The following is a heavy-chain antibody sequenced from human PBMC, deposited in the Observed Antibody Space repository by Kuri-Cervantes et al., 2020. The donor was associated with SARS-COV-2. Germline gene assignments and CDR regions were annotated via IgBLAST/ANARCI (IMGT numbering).Heavy chain of an antibody. Sequence: KVTCWGSGYSSSSYWIGWLRQMPGKCLEWMGIIYPGDSDTRYSPSFQGQVTISADKSISTAYLQWSSLKASDTAMYYCARRTRYCSSTSCDIGAFDIWGQGTMVTVSS. CDR3: ARRTRYCSSTSCDIGAFDI. CDR1: GYSSSSYW. J-gene: IGHJ3*02. CDR2: IYPGDSDT. V-gene: IGHV5-51*01. D-gene: IGHD2-2*02.